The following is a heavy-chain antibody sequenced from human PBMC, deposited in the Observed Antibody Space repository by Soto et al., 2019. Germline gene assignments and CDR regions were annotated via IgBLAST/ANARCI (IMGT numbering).Heavy chain of an antibody. V-gene: IGHV4-59*12. D-gene: IGHD6-13*01. J-gene: IGHJ4*02. CDR3: ARLYPPLRGSSWLDY. CDR2: VYYSGST. Sequence: SETLSLTCTVSGASISTYYWHWIRQPPGKGLEWIAYVYYSGSTNYNPSLKSRVTISVDTSKNQFSLKLSSVTAADTAVYYCARLYPPLRGSSWLDYWGRGTLVTVSA. CDR1: GASISTYY.